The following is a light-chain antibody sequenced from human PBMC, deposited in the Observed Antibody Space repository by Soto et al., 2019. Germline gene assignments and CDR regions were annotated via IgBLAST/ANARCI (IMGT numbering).Light chain of an antibody. CDR1: QSISTF. CDR3: QQSYSIPWT. CDR2: AAS. J-gene: IGKJ1*01. Sequence: DIQMTQSPTPLSASVGDRVTIICRASQSISTFLNWYQQKPGKAPKLLIYAASSLQSGVPSRFSGSGSGTDFTLTSSSLQPEDFATYYCQQSYSIPWTFGQGTKGDIK. V-gene: IGKV1-39*01.